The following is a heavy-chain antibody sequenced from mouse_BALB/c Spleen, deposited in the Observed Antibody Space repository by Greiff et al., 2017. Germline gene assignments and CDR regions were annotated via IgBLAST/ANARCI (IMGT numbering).Heavy chain of an antibody. CDR1: GFTFSDYY. J-gene: IGHJ4*01. CDR3: ARDQGLGYAMDY. Sequence: EVQVVESGGGLVKPGGSLKLSCAASGFTFSDYYMYWVRQTPEKRLEWVATISDGGSYTYYPDSVKGRFTISRDNAKNNLYLQMSSLKSEDTAMYYCARDQGLGYAMDYWGQGTSVTVSS. CDR2: ISDGGSYT. V-gene: IGHV5-4*02. D-gene: IGHD2-4*01.